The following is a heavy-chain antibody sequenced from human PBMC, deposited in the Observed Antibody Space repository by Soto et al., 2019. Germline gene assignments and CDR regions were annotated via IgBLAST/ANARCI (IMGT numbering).Heavy chain of an antibody. V-gene: IGHV4-59*08. D-gene: IGHD6-13*01. CDR1: GGSISSYY. CDR2: IFDSGST. J-gene: IGHJ4*02. Sequence: PSETLSLTCTVSGGSISSYYWSWIRQPPGKGLEWIGNIFDSGSTNYNPSLKSRVTISIDTSKNQFSLRLRSETAADTAVYYCASRHSSPYFDYWGQGTLVTVSS. CDR3: ASRHSSPYFDY.